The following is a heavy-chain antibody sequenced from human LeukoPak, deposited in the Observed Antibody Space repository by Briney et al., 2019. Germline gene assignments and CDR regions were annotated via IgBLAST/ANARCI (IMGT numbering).Heavy chain of an antibody. CDR1: GGSISSGGYS. J-gene: IGHJ2*01. Sequence: PSETLSLTCAVSGGSISSGGYSWSWIRQPPGKGLEWIEYIYHSGSTYYNPSLKSRVTISVDRSKTQFSLKLSSVTAADTAVYYCARGCDSSGYYYRNWYFDLWSRGTLVTVSS. D-gene: IGHD3-22*01. CDR2: IYHSGST. CDR3: ARGCDSSGYYYRNWYFDL. V-gene: IGHV4-30-2*01.